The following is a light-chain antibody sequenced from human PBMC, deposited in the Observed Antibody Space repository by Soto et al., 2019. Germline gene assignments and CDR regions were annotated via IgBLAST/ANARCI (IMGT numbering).Light chain of an antibody. V-gene: IGKV1-9*01. J-gene: IGKJ5*01. CDR1: HDISTF. CDR2: EAS. Sequence: DIQLTQYPSLLSASIGDRVTITCGASHDISTFLDWYQQKHGKAPKLLIYEASTLQSGVPSRLRGSGYGTEFTLTISGMMTEDFAAYHCQQLYTLTFTFGHGTRLEIK. CDR3: QQLYTLTFT.